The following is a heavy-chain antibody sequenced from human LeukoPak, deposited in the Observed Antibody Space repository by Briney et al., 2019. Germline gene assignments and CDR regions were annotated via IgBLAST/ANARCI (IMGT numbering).Heavy chain of an antibody. CDR3: ASCVSSTSCAAVLEAFDI. CDR1: GGSISSYY. CDR2: IYYSGST. J-gene: IGHJ3*02. Sequence: AETLSLTCTVSGGSISSYYGSWIRQPPGKGLEWIGYIYYSGSTNYNPSLKSRVTISVDTSKTQSSLKLSSVTAAATAVYYCASCVSSTSCAAVLEAFDIWGQGTMVTVSS. V-gene: IGHV4-59*01. D-gene: IGHD2-2*01.